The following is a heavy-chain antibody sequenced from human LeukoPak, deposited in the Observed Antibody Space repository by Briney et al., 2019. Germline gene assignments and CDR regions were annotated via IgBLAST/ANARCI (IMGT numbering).Heavy chain of an antibody. CDR3: ARGAYDSGSYQYFFDY. CDR1: GGSISSSSYY. CDR2: IYYTGST. J-gene: IGHJ4*02. V-gene: IGHV4-61*01. Sequence: PSETLSVTCTVSGGSISSSSYYWTWIRQPPGKGLERIGYIYYTGSTDYNPSLKSRVTISLDTSKHQFSLRLTSVTAADTAVYYCARGAYDSGSYQYFFDYWGQGTLVTVSS. D-gene: IGHD3-10*01.